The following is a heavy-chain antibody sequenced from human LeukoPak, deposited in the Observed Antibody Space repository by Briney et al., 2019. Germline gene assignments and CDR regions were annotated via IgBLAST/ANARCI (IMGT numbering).Heavy chain of an antibody. J-gene: IGHJ1*01. D-gene: IGHD2-15*01. Sequence: GSVKVSCKVSGYTLTELSTHGVGPASGKGREWIGGFDSEDGETIYAQSFQGRVTMNEDTSTDTAYMELSSLRSEDTAVYYCATQYCSGGSCYSGYFQHWGQGTLVTVSS. CDR1: GYTLTELS. CDR2: FDSEDGET. V-gene: IGHV1-24*01. CDR3: ATQYCSGGSCYSGYFQH.